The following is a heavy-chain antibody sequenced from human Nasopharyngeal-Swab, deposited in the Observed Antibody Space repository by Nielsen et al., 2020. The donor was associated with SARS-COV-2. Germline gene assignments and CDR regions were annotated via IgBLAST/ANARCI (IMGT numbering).Heavy chain of an antibody. CDR1: GGSFSGYY. J-gene: IGHJ4*02. D-gene: IGHD3-10*01. CDR2: IYYSGGT. V-gene: IGHV4-34*01. CDR3: ARGRGSGSYYNVLFDY. Sequence: SDTLSPTFAVHGGSFSGYYWSWFRQPPGKGLEWIGCIYYSGGTHYNPSLKSRVTISADTSKTQFSLKLSSVTAADTAVYYCARGRGSGSYYNVLFDYWGQGTLVTVSS.